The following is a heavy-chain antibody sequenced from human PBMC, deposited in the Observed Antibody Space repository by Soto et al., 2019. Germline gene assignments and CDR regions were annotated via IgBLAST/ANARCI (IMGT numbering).Heavy chain of an antibody. CDR2: IYHSGTT. J-gene: IGHJ3*02. CDR3: ARSDVFDI. CDR1: GDSISGSFYY. Sequence: SETLSLTCAVSGDSISGSFYYWSWVRQPPGKGLEWIGNIYHSGTTYYNPSLKSRLTISVDTSKNQFSLKLSSVTAADTAVYYCARSDVFDIWGQGTMVTVSS. V-gene: IGHV4-30-4*01.